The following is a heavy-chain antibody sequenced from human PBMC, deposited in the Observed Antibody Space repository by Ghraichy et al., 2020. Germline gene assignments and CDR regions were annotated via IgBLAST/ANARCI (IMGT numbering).Heavy chain of an antibody. CDR3: ARDGCSSTSCFELPNWFDP. J-gene: IGHJ5*02. V-gene: IGHV1-69*13. Sequence: SVKVSCKASGGTFSSYAISWVRQAPGQGLEWMGGIIPIFGTANYAQKFQGRVTITADESTRTAYMELSSLRSEDTAVYYCARDGCSSTSCFELPNWFDPWGQGTLVTVSS. D-gene: IGHD2-2*01. CDR2: IIPIFGTA. CDR1: GGTFSSYA.